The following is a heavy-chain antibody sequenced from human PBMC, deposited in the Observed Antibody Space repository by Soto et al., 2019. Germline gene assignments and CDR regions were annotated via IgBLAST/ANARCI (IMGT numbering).Heavy chain of an antibody. J-gene: IGHJ4*02. D-gene: IGHD3-22*01. CDR3: ARDYYDSSGYYPNFDY. CDR2: INPSSGGT. CDR1: GYSFTCYS. V-gene: IGHV1-46*01. Sequence: GASVKVSCKASGYSFTCYSMHCVRQAPGQGLEWMGIINPSSGGTSYAQKFQGRVTMTRDTSTSTVYMELSSPRSEDTAVYYCARDYYDSSGYYPNFDYWAQGTLVTVSS.